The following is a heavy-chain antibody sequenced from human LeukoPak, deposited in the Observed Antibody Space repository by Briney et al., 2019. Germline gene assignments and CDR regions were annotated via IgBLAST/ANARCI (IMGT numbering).Heavy chain of an antibody. D-gene: IGHD6-13*01. V-gene: IGHV3-64D*06. J-gene: IGHJ4*02. Sequence: QPGGSLRLSCSGSGFTFSSYAIHWVRQAPGKGPEYDSVINTSGDKTYYADSVKGRFTISRDNSKNTVSLQMSSLRAEDTAMYYCVKDLYKGDTSTWYYFDYWGQGTLVTVSS. CDR2: INTSGDKT. CDR1: GFTFSSYA. CDR3: VKDLYKGDTSTWYYFDY.